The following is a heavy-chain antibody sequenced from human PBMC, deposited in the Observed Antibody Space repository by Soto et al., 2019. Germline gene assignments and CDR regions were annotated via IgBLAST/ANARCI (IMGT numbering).Heavy chain of an antibody. Sequence: SETLSLTCTVSGGSISSGGYYWSWIRQHPGKGLEWIGYIYYSGSTYYNPSLKSRVTISVDTSKNQFSLKLSSVTAADTAVYYCARTYYYDSSGYPGANWFDPWGQGTLVTAPQ. CDR1: GGSISSGGYY. J-gene: IGHJ5*02. V-gene: IGHV4-31*03. CDR3: ARTYYYDSSGYPGANWFDP. D-gene: IGHD3-22*01. CDR2: IYYSGST.